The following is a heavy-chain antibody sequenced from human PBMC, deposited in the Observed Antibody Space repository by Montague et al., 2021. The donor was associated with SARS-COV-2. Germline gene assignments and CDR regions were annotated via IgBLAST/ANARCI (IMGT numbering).Heavy chain of an antibody. V-gene: IGHV3-23*01. CDR2: ISAGGST. CDR1: GFTFTKYA. Sequence: SLRLSCAASGFTFTKYAMTWVRQAPGKGLEWVSTISAGGSTFYADSVKGRSTISRDNSKNTLYLQMNSLRAEDTAVYYCAKGIVVVPAAVTFDYWGQGTLVTVSS. J-gene: IGHJ4*02. CDR3: AKGIVVVPAAVTFDY. D-gene: IGHD2-2*01.